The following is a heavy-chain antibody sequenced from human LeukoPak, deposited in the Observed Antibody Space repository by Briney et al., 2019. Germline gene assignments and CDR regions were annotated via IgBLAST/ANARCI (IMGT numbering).Heavy chain of an antibody. Sequence: GGSPRLSCAASGFTFSSYAMHWVRQAPGKGLEWVAVISYDGSNKYYADSVKGRFTISRDNSKNTLYLQMNSLRAEDTAVYYCARDPTMVRGVITDWGQGTLVTVSS. D-gene: IGHD3-10*01. J-gene: IGHJ4*02. CDR3: ARDPTMVRGVITD. CDR2: ISYDGSNK. V-gene: IGHV3-30-3*01. CDR1: GFTFSSYA.